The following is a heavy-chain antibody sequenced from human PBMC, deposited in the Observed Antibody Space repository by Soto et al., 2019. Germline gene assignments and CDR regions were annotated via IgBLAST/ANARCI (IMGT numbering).Heavy chain of an antibody. CDR1: GFTFSGYA. CDR3: AKDQAGGWISHGYDH. V-gene: IGHV3-23*01. Sequence: EVHLLQSGGDLVQPGGSLRLSCAASGFTFSGYAMSWVRQAPGKGLEWVSGISNSGGSTFYADSVKGRFTISRDNSENTLYLQMNSLKDEETAVYFSAKDQAGGWISHGYDHWGQGSRVVVSA. J-gene: IGHJ5*02. D-gene: IGHD5-12*01. CDR2: ISNSGGST.